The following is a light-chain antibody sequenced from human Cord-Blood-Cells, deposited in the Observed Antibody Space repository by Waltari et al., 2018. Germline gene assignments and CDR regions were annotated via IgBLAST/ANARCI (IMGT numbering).Light chain of an antibody. CDR3: MQALQTPRYT. V-gene: IGKV2-28*01. CDR1: QSLLHSNGYNY. CDR2: LGS. Sequence: DIVMTQSPLSLPVTPGEPASISCRSSQSLLHSNGYNYLDWYLQKPGQSPQRLLYLGSNRAAGVPDRVSGSGSGTEFTLKISRVEAEDVGVYYCMQALQTPRYTFGQGTKLEIK. J-gene: IGKJ2*01.